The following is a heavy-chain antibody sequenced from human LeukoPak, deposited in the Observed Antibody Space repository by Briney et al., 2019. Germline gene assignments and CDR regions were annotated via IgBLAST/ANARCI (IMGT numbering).Heavy chain of an antibody. J-gene: IGHJ4*02. CDR2: ISGSGGST. Sequence: GGSLRLSCAASGFTFSCYAMSWVRQAPGKGLEWVSAISGSGGSTYYADSVKGRFTISRDNSKNTLYLQMNSLRAEDTAVYYCASLDSSGYSGDYWGQGTLVTVSP. V-gene: IGHV3-23*01. CDR3: ASLDSSGYSGDY. CDR1: GFTFSCYA. D-gene: IGHD3-22*01.